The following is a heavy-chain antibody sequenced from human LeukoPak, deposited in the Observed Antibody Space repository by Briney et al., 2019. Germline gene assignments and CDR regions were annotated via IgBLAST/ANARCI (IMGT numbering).Heavy chain of an antibody. CDR2: MNPDSGNT. J-gene: IGHJ5*02. D-gene: IGHD6-6*01. V-gene: IGHV1-8*01. Sequence: GASVKVSCKASADTFTVSNINWVRQATGQGLEWMGWMNPDSGNTGHAQKFQGRLTMTRNTSITTAYMELSSLRSEDTAVYYCARDPKYGTISPWGQGTLVTVS. CDR1: ADTFTVSN. CDR3: ARDPKYGTISP.